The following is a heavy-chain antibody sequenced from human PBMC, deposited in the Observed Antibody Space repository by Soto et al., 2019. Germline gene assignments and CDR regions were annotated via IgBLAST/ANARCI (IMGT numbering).Heavy chain of an antibody. D-gene: IGHD6-19*01. CDR1: GFTFSSYA. Sequence: PGGSLRLSCAASGFTFSSYAMSWVRQAPGKGLEWVSAISGSGGSTYYADSVKGRFTISRDNSKNTLYLQMNSLRAEDTAVYYCASPSAQERRYSSGWGALDYYGMDVWGQGTTVTVS. V-gene: IGHV3-23*01. CDR3: ASPSAQERRYSSGWGALDYYGMDV. CDR2: ISGSGGST. J-gene: IGHJ6*02.